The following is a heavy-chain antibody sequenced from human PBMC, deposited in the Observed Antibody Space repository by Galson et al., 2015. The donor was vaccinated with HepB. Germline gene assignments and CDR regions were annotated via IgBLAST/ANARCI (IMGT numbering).Heavy chain of an antibody. CDR1: GYSFTGYG. Sequence: SVKVSCKASGYSFTGYGISWVRQAPGQGLEWMGWITAYTGNTKYAQNFQDRVTMTTDTSTSTAYIEIWSLTSDDTAVYYCARDDRYYDFWSGYYTGLDSWGQGTLVTVSS. CDR3: ARDDRYYDFWSGYYTGLDS. CDR2: ITAYTGNT. J-gene: IGHJ4*02. V-gene: IGHV1-18*01. D-gene: IGHD3-3*01.